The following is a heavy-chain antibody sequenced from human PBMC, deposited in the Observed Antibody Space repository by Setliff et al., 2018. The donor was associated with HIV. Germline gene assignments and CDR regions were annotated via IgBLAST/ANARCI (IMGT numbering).Heavy chain of an antibody. D-gene: IGHD1-1*01. CDR3: ARDAGTGGPGRWVDP. V-gene: IGHV1-18*01. Sequence: ASVKVSCKISGYIFSHYGVTWVRPAPGQGLEYMGYISGYTGITHYAQSFQGRVTMTTDPSKYTAYMELRSLKYDDTAVYYCARDAGTGGPGRWVDPWGQGTMVTVSS. CDR1: GYIFSHYG. CDR2: ISGYTGIT. J-gene: IGHJ5*02.